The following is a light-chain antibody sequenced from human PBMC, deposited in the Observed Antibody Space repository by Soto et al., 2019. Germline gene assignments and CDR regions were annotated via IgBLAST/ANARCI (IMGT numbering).Light chain of an antibody. CDR2: EVS. CDR1: SSDVGGYNY. CDR3: SSYADSNTSVV. Sequence: QSALTQPPSASGSPGQSVTISCTGTSSDVGGYNYVSWYQQHPGKAPKLMIYEVSKRPSGVPDRFSGSKSGNTASLTVSGLQAEDEADYYCSSYADSNTSVVFGGGTKVTVL. J-gene: IGLJ2*01. V-gene: IGLV2-8*01.